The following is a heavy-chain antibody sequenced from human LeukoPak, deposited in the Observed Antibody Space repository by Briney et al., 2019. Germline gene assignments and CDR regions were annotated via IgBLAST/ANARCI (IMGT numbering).Heavy chain of an antibody. D-gene: IGHD5-24*01. CDR1: GFTFSNYG. V-gene: IGHV3-48*04. J-gene: IGHJ3*02. CDR2: IISSGSTI. CDR3: ARPRRDGYNYQAFDI. Sequence: GGSLRLSCAASGFTFSNYGMHWVRQAPGKGLEWVSYIISSGSTIYYADSVKGRFTISRDNAKKSLYLQMNSLRAEDTAVYYCARPRRDGYNYQAFDIWGQGTMVTVSS.